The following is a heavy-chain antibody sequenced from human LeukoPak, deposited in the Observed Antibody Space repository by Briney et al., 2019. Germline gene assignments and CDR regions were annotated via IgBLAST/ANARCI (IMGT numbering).Heavy chain of an antibody. J-gene: IGHJ6*03. D-gene: IGHD4-23*01. CDR1: GGSISSSSYY. V-gene: IGHV4-39*07. CDR3: ARVLPPYGGKPNYYYYMDV. Sequence: SETLSLTCTVSGGSISSSSYYWGWIRQPPGKGLEWIGSIYYSGSTYYNPSPKSRVTISVDTSKNQFSLKLSSVTAADTAVYYCARVLPPYGGKPNYYYYMDVWGKGTTVTVSS. CDR2: IYYSGST.